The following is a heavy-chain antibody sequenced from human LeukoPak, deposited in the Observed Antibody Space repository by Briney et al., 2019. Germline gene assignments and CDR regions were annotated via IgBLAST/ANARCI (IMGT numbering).Heavy chain of an antibody. CDR1: GFTFSDYY. Sequence: GGSLRLSCAASGFTFSDYYMSWIRQAPGKGLEWVPYISSSGSTIYYADSVKGRFTISRDNAKNSLYLQMNSLRAEDTAVYYCARSMGPFYYYYGMDVWGQGTTVTVSS. D-gene: IGHD3-10*01. CDR2: ISSSGSTI. V-gene: IGHV3-11*01. J-gene: IGHJ6*02. CDR3: ARSMGPFYYYYGMDV.